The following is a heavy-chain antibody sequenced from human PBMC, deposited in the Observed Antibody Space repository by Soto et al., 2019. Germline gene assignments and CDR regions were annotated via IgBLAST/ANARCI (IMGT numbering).Heavy chain of an antibody. Sequence: LRLSCAASGFTFSNAWMSWVRQAPGKGLEWVGRIKSKVNGGTTEYAAPVKGRFAISRDDSRYTVHLQMNSLKTEDTAVYYCTTGDPINKYWGQGTLVTVSS. CDR2: IKSKVNGGTT. CDR3: TTGDPINKY. CDR1: GFTFSNAW. J-gene: IGHJ1*01. V-gene: IGHV3-15*05.